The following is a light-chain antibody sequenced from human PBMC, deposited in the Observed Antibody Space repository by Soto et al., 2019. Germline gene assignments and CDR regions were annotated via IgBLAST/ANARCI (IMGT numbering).Light chain of an antibody. J-gene: IGKJ1*01. CDR2: DAS. V-gene: IGKV1-5*01. CDR3: QQYNSYRT. CDR1: QSISSW. Sequence: GDRVTSTCRASQSISSWLAWYQQKPGKAPKLLIYDASILESGVPSRFSGSGSGTEFTLTITSLQPDDFATYYCQQYNSYRTFGQGTKVDIK.